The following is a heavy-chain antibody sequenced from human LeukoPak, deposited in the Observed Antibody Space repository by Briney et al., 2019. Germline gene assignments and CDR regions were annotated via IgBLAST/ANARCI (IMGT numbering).Heavy chain of an antibody. CDR2: IYYRGST. V-gene: IGHV4-59*12. CDR1: GGPLTSYY. CDR3: ARDTRQWELLRFAFDI. Sequence: SETLSLTCAVSGGPLTSYYWSWIRQPPGKGLEWIGFIYYRGSTNYNPSLESRVTISVDTSKNQFSLQLNSVTPEDTAVYYCARDTRQWELLRFAFDIWGQGTMVTVSS. D-gene: IGHD1-26*01. J-gene: IGHJ3*02.